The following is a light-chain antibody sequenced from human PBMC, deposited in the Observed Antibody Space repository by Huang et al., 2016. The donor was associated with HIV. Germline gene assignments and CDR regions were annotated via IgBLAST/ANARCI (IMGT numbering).Light chain of an antibody. J-gene: IGKJ4*01. V-gene: IGKV1-39*01. CDR3: QQSYNTPLT. CDR1: QSINSY. Sequence: DLQMTQSPSSLSASVGDRVTITCRASQSINSYLNWYQHKPGKAPKVLIYAASSLQSGDPSRFSGSGSGTDFTLTINSLQPEDFAIYYCQQSYNTPLTFGGGTRLEIK. CDR2: AAS.